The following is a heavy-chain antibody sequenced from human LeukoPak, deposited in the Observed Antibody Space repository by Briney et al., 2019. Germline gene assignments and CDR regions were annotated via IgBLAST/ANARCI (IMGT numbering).Heavy chain of an antibody. CDR3: ARGPYDGSGYSDY. Sequence: GASVKVSCKPSGYTFTGYYINWVRQAPGQGLEWMGWINPNSGDRNYAQKFQDRVTMTRDTSISTVYMELSRLKSDDTAVYYCARGPYDGSGYSDYWGQGTLVTVSS. J-gene: IGHJ4*02. D-gene: IGHD3-22*01. CDR1: GYTFTGYY. V-gene: IGHV1-2*02. CDR2: INPNSGDR.